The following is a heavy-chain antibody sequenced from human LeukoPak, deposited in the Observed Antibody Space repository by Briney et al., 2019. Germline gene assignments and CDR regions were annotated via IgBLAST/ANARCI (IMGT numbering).Heavy chain of an antibody. CDR1: GFTFSSYS. CDR2: ISSSSSYI. J-gene: IGHJ4*02. V-gene: IGHV3-21*01. Sequence: GGSLRLSCAASGFTFSSYSMNWVRQAPGKGLEWVSSISSSSSYIYYADSVKGRFTISRDNAKNSLYLQMNSLRAEDTAVYYCARGRSSSWPIDYWGQGTLVTVSS. CDR3: ARGRSSSWPIDY. D-gene: IGHD6-13*01.